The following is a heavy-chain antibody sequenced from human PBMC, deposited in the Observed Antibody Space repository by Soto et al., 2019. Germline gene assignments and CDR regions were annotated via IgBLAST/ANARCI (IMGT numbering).Heavy chain of an antibody. D-gene: IGHD6-6*01. J-gene: IGHJ6*02. CDR3: AIAGVGGGIAARDSYYGMDV. Sequence: QVQLVQSGAEVKKPGSSVKVSCKASGGTFSSYAISWVRQAPGQGLEWMGGIIPIFGTANYAQKFQGRVTITADESTSTAYMELSSLRSEDMAVYYCAIAGVGGGIAARDSYYGMDVWGQGTTVTVS. CDR2: IIPIFGTA. V-gene: IGHV1-69*01. CDR1: GGTFSSYA.